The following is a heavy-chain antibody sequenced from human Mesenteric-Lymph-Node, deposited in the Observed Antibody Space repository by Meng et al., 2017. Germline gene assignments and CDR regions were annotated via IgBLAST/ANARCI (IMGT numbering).Heavy chain of an antibody. CDR1: GYTFSDYF. CDR2: INPTSGVT. Sequence: LLNLGTEVKKPGASVEVSCKTSGYTFSDYFIHWVRRAPGQGLEWMGWINPTSGVTKYARKFEGRVTMTRDTSISTAYMELSRLRSDDTAVYYCARDLRSAPGWGQGTLVTVSS. D-gene: IGHD5/OR15-5a*01. J-gene: IGHJ4*02. CDR3: ARDLRSAPG. V-gene: IGHV1-2*02.